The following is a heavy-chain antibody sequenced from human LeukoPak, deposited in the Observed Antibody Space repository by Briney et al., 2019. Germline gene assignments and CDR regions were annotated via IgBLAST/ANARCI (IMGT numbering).Heavy chain of an antibody. V-gene: IGHV3-23*01. CDR3: AKDHYYENSCYYHQKYFEY. D-gene: IGHD3-22*01. J-gene: IGHJ4*02. Sequence: PGGSLRLSCAASGFTFSSYAISWARQAPGKGLEWVSGISGSGGSTYYADSVKGRFTISRDNSKNTLYLQMNSLRAEDTAVYYCAKDHYYENSCYYHQKYFEYWGQGTLVTVSS. CDR2: ISGSGGST. CDR1: GFTFSSYA.